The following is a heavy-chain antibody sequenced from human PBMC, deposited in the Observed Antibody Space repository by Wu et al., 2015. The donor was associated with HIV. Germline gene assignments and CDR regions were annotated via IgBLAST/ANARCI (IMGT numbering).Heavy chain of an antibody. J-gene: IGHJ4*02. Sequence: QVQLVQSGAEVKKPGASVKVSCKASGYTFTAYYMQWVRQAPGQGLEWMGWLNPNYGTTNYAQKFQGRVTFTRDTSIKTAYMELSRLRSEDTAVYYCARALDLRRNNKWYHPIDYWARERRSPSPQ. CDR3: ARALDLRRNNKWYHPIDY. V-gene: IGHV1-2*02. D-gene: IGHD2-2*01. CDR1: GYTFTAYY. CDR2: LNPNYGTT.